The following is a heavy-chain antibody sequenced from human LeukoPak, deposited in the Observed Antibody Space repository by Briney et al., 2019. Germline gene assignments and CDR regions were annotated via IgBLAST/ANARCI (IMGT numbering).Heavy chain of an antibody. J-gene: IGHJ6*03. V-gene: IGHV1-8*03. CDR2: MNPNSGNT. D-gene: IGHD3-16*01. Sequence: ATVKVSCKASGYTFTSYDINWVRQATGQGLEWMGWMNPNSGNTGYAQKFQGRVTITRNTSISTAYMELSSLRSEDTAVYYCARDIGLGEFALYYYYMDVWGKGTTVTVSS. CDR1: GYTFTSYD. CDR3: ARDIGLGEFALYYYYMDV.